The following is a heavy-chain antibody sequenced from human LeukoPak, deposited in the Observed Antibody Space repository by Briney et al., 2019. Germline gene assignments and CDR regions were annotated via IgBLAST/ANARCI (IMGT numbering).Heavy chain of an antibody. V-gene: IGHV4-39*01. J-gene: IGHJ3*02. CDR3: ATPELGPHSAPAPDSSGYSDAFDI. Sequence: PSETLSLTCTVSGVSISSSSYYWGWVRQPPGKGLEWIGSIYYSGSTYYNPSLKSHVTISVDTSKTQSSLKLSSVTAADTAVYYCATPELGPHSAPAPDSSGYSDAFDIWGQGTMVTVSS. D-gene: IGHD3-22*01. CDR2: IYYSGST. CDR1: GVSISSSSYY.